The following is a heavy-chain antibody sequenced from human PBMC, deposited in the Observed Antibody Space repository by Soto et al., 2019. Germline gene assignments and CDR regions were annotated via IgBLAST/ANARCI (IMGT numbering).Heavy chain of an antibody. V-gene: IGHV4-39*01. CDR1: GGSISSSSYY. CDR2: IYYSGST. Sequence: PSETLSLTCTVSGGSISSSSYYWGWIRQPPGRGLEWIGSIYYSGSTYYNPSLKSRVTISVDTSKNQFSLKLSSVTAADTAVYYCARWVTRMDEFDYWGQGTLVTVSS. J-gene: IGHJ4*02. D-gene: IGHD2-2*03. CDR3: ARWVTRMDEFDY.